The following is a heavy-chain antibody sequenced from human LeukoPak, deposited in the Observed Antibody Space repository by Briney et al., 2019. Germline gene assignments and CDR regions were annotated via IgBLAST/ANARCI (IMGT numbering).Heavy chain of an antibody. Sequence: GASVKVSCKASGGTFSSYAISWVRQAPGQGLEWMGGIIPIFATANYAQKFQGRVTITADESTSTAYMELSSLRSEDTAVYYCARSRDDFWSGYLNWFDPWGQGTLVTVSS. J-gene: IGHJ5*02. CDR2: IIPIFATA. V-gene: IGHV1-69*13. CDR3: ARSRDDFWSGYLNWFDP. D-gene: IGHD3-3*01. CDR1: GGTFSSYA.